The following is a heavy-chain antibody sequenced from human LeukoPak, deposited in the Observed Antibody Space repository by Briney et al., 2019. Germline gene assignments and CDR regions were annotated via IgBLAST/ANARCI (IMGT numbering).Heavy chain of an antibody. CDR2: ISWDGGST. D-gene: IGHD4-17*01. CDR1: GFTFDDYA. V-gene: IGHV3-43*01. CDR3: AKDMGVYGDYDFDY. Sequence: PGGSLRLSCAASGFTFDDYAMHWVRQAPGKGLEWVSLISWDGGSTYYADSVKGRFTISRDNSKNSLYLQMNSLRTEDTALYYCAKDMGVYGDYDFDYWGQGTLVTVSS. J-gene: IGHJ4*02.